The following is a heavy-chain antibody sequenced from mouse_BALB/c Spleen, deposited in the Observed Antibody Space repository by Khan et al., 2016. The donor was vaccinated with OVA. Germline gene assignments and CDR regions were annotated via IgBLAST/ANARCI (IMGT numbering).Heavy chain of an antibody. CDR3: ARFYYYDGYVDV. D-gene: IGHD2-4*01. CDR1: GFSLTSYG. CDR2: IWSGGST. V-gene: IGHV2-4*02. J-gene: IGHJ1*01. Sequence: QVQLKESGPGLVQPSQSLSITCTVSGFSLTSYGVHWVRQPPGKGLEWLGVIWSGGSTDYNAVFLSRLSISKDHSKSQVFFKMNSLQTDDTAIYYCARFYYYDGYVDVWGAGTTVTVAS.